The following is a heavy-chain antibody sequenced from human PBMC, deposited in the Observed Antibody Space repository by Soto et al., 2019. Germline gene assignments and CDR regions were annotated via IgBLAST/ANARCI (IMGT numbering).Heavy chain of an antibody. V-gene: IGHV3-33*01. CDR3: VRARGIAARPQLVDP. CDR2: IWYDGSNK. J-gene: IGHJ5*02. CDR1: GFTFSSYG. Sequence: GGSLRLSCAASGFTFSSYGMHWVRQAPGKGLEWVAVIWYDGSNKYYADSVKGRFTISRDNSKNTLYLQMNSLRAEDTAVYYCVRARGIAARPQLVDPWGQGTLVTVSS. D-gene: IGHD6-6*01.